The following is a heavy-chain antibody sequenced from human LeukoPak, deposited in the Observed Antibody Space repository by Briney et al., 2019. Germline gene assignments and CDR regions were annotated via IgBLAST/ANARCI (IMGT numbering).Heavy chain of an antibody. J-gene: IGHJ4*02. Sequence: SETLSLTCTVSGGSISSSSYYWGWIRQPPGKGLEWIGTIYYSGSTYYNPSLKSRVTISVDTSKNQFSLKLSSVTAADTAVYYCATGYSGSYPRWGQGTLVTVSS. CDR1: GGSISSSSYY. CDR2: IYYSGST. CDR3: ATGYSGSYPR. V-gene: IGHV4-39*01. D-gene: IGHD1-26*01.